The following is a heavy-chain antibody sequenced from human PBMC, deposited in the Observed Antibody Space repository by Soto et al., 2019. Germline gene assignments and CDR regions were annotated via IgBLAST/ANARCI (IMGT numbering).Heavy chain of an antibody. CDR2: ISGSGSST. J-gene: IGHJ4*02. Sequence: PGGSLRLSCAASGFTFTNYVMSWVRQAPGKGLEWVSVISGSGSSTYYADSVKGRFTISRDNSKNTLYLQMNSLRAEDTAVYDCAKKSLVTYVDYWGQGTLVTVSS. D-gene: IGHD2-21*02. CDR1: GFTFTNYV. V-gene: IGHV3-23*01. CDR3: AKKSLVTYVDY.